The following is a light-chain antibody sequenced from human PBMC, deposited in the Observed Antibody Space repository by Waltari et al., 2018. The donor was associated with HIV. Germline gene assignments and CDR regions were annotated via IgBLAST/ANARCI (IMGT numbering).Light chain of an antibody. V-gene: IGKV3-15*01. J-gene: IGKJ2*01. CDR2: GAS. Sequence: EIVMTQSPATLSVSPGERATLSCRASQSVSSNLAWYQQKPGQAPRLLIYGASTRATGIPARFSGSGSGTEFTLTISSLQSEDFAVYYCQQYNNWPQIHRTFGQGTKLEIK. CDR3: QQYNNWPQIHRT. CDR1: QSVSSN.